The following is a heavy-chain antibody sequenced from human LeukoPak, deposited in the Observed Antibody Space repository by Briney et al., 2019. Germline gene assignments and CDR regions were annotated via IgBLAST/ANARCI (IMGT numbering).Heavy chain of an antibody. CDR1: GFTFSSYW. J-gene: IGHJ4*02. CDR2: INSDGSST. V-gene: IGHV3-74*01. D-gene: IGHD1-1*01. CDR3: ARDITELERLFDY. Sequence: GGSLRLSCAASGFTFSSYWMHWVRQAPGKGLVWVSRINSDGSSTNYADSVKGRFTISRDNAKSTLYLQMNSLRAEDTAVYYCARDITELERLFDYWGQGTLVTVSS.